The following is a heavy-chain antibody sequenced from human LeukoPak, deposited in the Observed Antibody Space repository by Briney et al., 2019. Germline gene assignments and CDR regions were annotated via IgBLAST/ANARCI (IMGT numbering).Heavy chain of an antibody. D-gene: IGHD5-18*01. Sequence: SETLSLTCAVYGGSFSGYYWSWIRQPPGKGLEWIGEINHSGSTNYNPSLKSRVTISVDTSKNQFSLKLSSVTAADTAVYYCARPSRGYSYGYFYWGQGTLVTVSS. J-gene: IGHJ4*02. CDR1: GGSFSGYY. CDR2: INHSGST. CDR3: ARPSRGYSYGYFY. V-gene: IGHV4-34*01.